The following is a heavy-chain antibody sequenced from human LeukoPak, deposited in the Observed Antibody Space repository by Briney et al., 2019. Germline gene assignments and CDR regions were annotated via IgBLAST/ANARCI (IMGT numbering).Heavy chain of an antibody. D-gene: IGHD2-21*02. J-gene: IGHJ4*02. Sequence: GGSLRLSCAASGFTFSSYAMRWVRQAPGKGLEWVAVISYDGSNKYYADSVKGRFTISRDNSKNTLYLQMNSLRAEDTAVYYCARGLAVTHAGDYFDYWGQGTLVTVSS. CDR2: ISYDGSNK. V-gene: IGHV3-30-3*01. CDR1: GFTFSSYA. CDR3: ARGLAVTHAGDYFDY.